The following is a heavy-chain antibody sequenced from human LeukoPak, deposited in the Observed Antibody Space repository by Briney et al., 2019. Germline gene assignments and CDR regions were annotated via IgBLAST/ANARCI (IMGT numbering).Heavy chain of an antibody. CDR3: AVPKGGSSWYAQIDY. Sequence: SVKVSFKASGGTFSSYAISWVRQAPGQGLEWMGGIIPIFGTANYAQKFQGRVTITTYESTSTAYMELSSLRSEDTAVYYCAVPKGGSSWYAQIDYWGQGTLVTVSS. CDR1: GGTFSSYA. J-gene: IGHJ4*02. CDR2: IIPIFGTA. D-gene: IGHD6-13*01. V-gene: IGHV1-69*05.